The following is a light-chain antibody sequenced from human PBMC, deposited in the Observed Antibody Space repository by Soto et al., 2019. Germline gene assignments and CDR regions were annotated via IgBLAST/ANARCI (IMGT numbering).Light chain of an antibody. CDR2: DVS. J-gene: IGLJ1*01. CDR3: CSYAGSYTFV. CDR1: SSDVGGYNY. Sequence: QSALTQPRSVSGSPGQSVTISCTGTSSDVGGYNYVSWYQQHPGKAPKLIIYDVSKRPSGVPDRFSGSKSGNTDSLTISGLQAEDEADYYCCSYAGSYTFVFGTGTKLTVL. V-gene: IGLV2-11*01.